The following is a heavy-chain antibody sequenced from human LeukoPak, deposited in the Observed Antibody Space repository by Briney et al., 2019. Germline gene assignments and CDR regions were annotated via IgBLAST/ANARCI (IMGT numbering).Heavy chain of an antibody. CDR3: ARDRCTNGVCYYDY. CDR1: GFTFSSYV. D-gene: IGHD2-8*01. J-gene: IGHJ4*02. Sequence: GGSLRLSCAASGFTFSSYVMHWVRQAPGKGLEWVAVIWYDGSIKYYGDSVKGRFTISRDNPKNTLYLQMNSLRAEDTAVYYCARDRCTNGVCYYDYWGQGTLVTVSS. V-gene: IGHV3-33*01. CDR2: IWYDGSIK.